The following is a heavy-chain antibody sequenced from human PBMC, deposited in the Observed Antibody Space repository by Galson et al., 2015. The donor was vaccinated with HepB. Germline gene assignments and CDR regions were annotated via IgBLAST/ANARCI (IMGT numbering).Heavy chain of an antibody. J-gene: IGHJ5*02. CDR2: IWYDGSNK. V-gene: IGHV3-33*01. CDR1: GLTFSSYA. D-gene: IGHD3-10*01. CDR3: VRDRGWFGELQTYNWFDP. Sequence: SLRLSCAASGLTFSSYAMHWVRQAPGKGLEWVAVIWYDGSNKYYADSVKGRFTISRDNSKSTLYLQMTTLRAEDTAVYYCVRDRGWFGELQTYNWFDPWGQGTLVTVSS.